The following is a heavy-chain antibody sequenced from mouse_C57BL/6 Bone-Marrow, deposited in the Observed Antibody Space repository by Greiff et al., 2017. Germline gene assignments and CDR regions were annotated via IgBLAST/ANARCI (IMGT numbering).Heavy chain of an antibody. CDR3: SRWGCLPLDY. CDR2: INPNYGTT. J-gene: IGHJ2*01. CDR1: GYSFTDYN. Sequence: EVQLQQSGPELVKPGASVKISCKASGYSFTDYNMNWVKQSHGKSLEWIGVINPNYGTTSYNQKFKGKDTLTVDQSSSTAYMQLTSLTSEDSSFYYCSRWGCLPLDYWGQGTTLTVSS. V-gene: IGHV1-39*01.